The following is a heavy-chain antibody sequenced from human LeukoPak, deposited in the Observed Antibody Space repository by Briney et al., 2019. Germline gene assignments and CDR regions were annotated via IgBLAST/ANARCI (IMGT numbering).Heavy chain of an antibody. CDR1: GFTFSSYS. J-gene: IGHJ4*02. CDR3: ARLSAMLRGPEDIFYFEF. V-gene: IGHV3-21*01. D-gene: IGHD2-21*01. CDR2: ISSSSSYI. Sequence: GGSLRLSCAASGFTFSSYSMNWVRQAPGKGLEGVSSISSSSSYIYYADSVKGRFTISRDIAKQSVFLQMNSLRAEDTAVYYCARLSAMLRGPEDIFYFEFWGLGTLVTVSA.